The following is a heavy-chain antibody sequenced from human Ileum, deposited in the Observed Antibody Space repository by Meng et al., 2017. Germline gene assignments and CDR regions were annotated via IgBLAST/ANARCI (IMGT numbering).Heavy chain of an antibody. CDR1: GGSISSGDYY. CDR3: AASLDGNRFDP. CDR2: IFDTGPP. Sequence: VQLQESGPGLVKSSQTLSLTCTGSGGSISSGDYYWSWIRQPPGKGLEWIGYIFDTGPPSYSPPLRSRLSISMDTSKTQFSLRLTSVSAADTAVYYCAASLDGNRFDPWGQGTLVTVSS. V-gene: IGHV4-30-4*01. D-gene: IGHD1-26*01. J-gene: IGHJ5*02.